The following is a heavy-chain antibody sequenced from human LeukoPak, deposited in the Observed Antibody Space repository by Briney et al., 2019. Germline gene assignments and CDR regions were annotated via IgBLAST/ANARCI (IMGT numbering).Heavy chain of an antibody. D-gene: IGHD4-17*01. CDR1: GGTFSSYT. CDR2: IIPILGIA. CDR3: ARNAYGDYGPYYYGMDV. V-gene: IGHV1-69*02. J-gene: IGHJ6*02. Sequence: SVKLSCNASGGTFSSYTISWVRQAPGQGLEWMGRIIPILGIANYAQKFQGRVTITADKSTSTAYMELSSLRSEDTAVYYCARNAYGDYGPYYYGMDVWGQGTTVTVSS.